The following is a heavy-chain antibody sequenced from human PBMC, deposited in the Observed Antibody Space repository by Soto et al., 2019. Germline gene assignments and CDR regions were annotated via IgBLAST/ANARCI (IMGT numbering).Heavy chain of an antibody. Sequence: GGSLRLSCAASGFTFSSYSMNWVRQAPGKGLEWVSSISSSSSYIYYADSVKGRFTISRDNAKNSLYLQMNSLRAEDTAVYYCARDPDLTGERWFDYWGQGTLVTVSS. CDR2: ISSSSSYI. V-gene: IGHV3-21*01. D-gene: IGHD7-27*01. CDR3: ARDPDLTGERWFDY. CDR1: GFTFSSYS. J-gene: IGHJ4*02.